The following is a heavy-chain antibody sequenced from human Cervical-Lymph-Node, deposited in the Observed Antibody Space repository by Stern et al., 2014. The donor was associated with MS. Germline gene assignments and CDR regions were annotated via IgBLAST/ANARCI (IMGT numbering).Heavy chain of an antibody. CDR2: INHSGST. J-gene: IGHJ5*02. D-gene: IGHD5-18*01. CDR1: GGSFSGYY. CDR3: ASLSRGYTYGYGGNWFDP. Sequence: QVQLQQWGAGLLKPSETLSLTCAVYGGSFSGYYWSWIRQPPGKGLEWIGQINHSGSTNYNPSLKSRVTISLDTSKTQFSLKLSSVTAADTAVYYCASLSRGYTYGYGGNWFDPWGQGTLVTVSS. V-gene: IGHV4-34*01.